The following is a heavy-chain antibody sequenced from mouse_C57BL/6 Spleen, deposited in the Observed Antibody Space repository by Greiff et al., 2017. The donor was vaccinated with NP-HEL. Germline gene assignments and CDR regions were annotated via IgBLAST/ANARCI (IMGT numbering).Heavy chain of an antibody. V-gene: IGHV1-85*01. CDR2: IYPRDGST. CDR1: GYTFTSYD. D-gene: IGHD1-1*01. CDR3: ASPDYYGSVYFDV. Sequence: VKLQESGPELVKPGASVKLSCKASGYTFTSYDINWVKQRPGQGLEWIGWIYPRDGSTKYNEKFKGKATLTVDPSSSTAYMELHSLTSEDSAVYFCASPDYYGSVYFDVWGTGTTVTVSS. J-gene: IGHJ1*03.